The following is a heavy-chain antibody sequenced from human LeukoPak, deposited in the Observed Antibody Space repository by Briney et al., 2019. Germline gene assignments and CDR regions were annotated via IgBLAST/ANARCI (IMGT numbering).Heavy chain of an antibody. V-gene: IGHV3-23*01. CDR2: ISGSGGST. D-gene: IGHD3-10*01. CDR1: GFTFSSYA. Sequence: GGSLRLSCAASGFTFSSYAMSWVRQAPGRGLEWVSAISGSGGSTYYADSVKGRFTISRDNSKNMMYLQMNSLRADDTAVYFCARDGGLYSIVRGADYNYFDYWGQGTLVTVSS. J-gene: IGHJ4*02. CDR3: ARDGGLYSIVRGADYNYFDY.